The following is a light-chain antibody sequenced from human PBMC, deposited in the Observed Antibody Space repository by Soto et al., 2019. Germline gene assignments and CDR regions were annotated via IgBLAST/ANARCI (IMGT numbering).Light chain of an antibody. CDR2: DTT. Sequence: QSVLTQPPSVSGVPGQRVTISCTGGSSNIGAGYDVQWYQQFPGIAPTLLIYDTTTRPSGVPDRFSGSKSGTSASLAITGLQAEDEADYYCQSYDRSLSGSVFGGGTKLTVL. CDR1: SSNIGAGYD. J-gene: IGLJ3*02. CDR3: QSYDRSLSGSV. V-gene: IGLV1-40*01.